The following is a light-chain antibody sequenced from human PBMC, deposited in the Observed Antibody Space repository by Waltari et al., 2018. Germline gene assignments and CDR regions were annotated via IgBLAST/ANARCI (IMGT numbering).Light chain of an antibody. CDR3: QQYYSYPYS. V-gene: IGKV1-27*01. Sequence: DIQMTQSPSSLSASVGDTVTITFRASQSFSSSLAWYQQKPGKAPKLLIYSASSLQSGVPSRFSGSKSGTDFTHTISSLQPEDIASYYCQQYYSYPYSFGQGTKVEIK. CDR1: QSFSSS. J-gene: IGKJ2*03. CDR2: SAS.